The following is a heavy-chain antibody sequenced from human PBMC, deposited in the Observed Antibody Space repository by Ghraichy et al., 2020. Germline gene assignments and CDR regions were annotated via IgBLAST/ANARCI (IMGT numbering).Heavy chain of an antibody. V-gene: IGHV3-21*01. CDR1: GFTFSSYS. J-gene: IGHJ4*02. CDR2: ISSSSSYI. CDR3: AINWNCYFDY. D-gene: IGHD1-7*01. Sequence: GGSLRLSCAASGFTFSSYSMNWVRQAPGKGLEWVSSISSSSSYIYYADSVKGRFTISRDNAKNSLYLQMNSLRAEDTAVYYCAINWNCYFDYWGQGTLVTVSS.